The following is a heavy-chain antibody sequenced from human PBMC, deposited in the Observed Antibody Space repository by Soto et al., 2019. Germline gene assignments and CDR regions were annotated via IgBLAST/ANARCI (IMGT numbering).Heavy chain of an antibody. CDR1: GYTFTSYA. CDR2: INAGNGST. J-gene: IGHJ4*02. D-gene: IGHD3-22*01. V-gene: IGHV1-3*01. Sequence: AFVKVSCKASGYTFTSYAMHWVRQAPGQRLEWMGWINAGNGSTYYADSVKGRFTISRDNSKNTLYLQMSSLRAQDTAVYYCVKAEYYYDSSGYYKYWGQGTPVTVSS. CDR3: VKAEYYYDSSGYYKY.